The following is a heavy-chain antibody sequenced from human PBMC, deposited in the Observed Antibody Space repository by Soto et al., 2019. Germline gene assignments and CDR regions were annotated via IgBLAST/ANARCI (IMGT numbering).Heavy chain of an antibody. J-gene: IGHJ4*02. CDR2: ISAYNGNT. CDR1: GYTFTSYG. CDR3: AVGSLWFGEFPVGY. V-gene: IGHV1-18*01. D-gene: IGHD3-10*01. Sequence: ASVKVSCKASGYTFTSYGISWVRQAPGQGLEWMGWISAYNGNTNYAQKLQGRVTMTTDTSTSTAYMELRSLRSDDTAVYYCAVGSLWFGEFPVGYWGQGTLVTAPQ.